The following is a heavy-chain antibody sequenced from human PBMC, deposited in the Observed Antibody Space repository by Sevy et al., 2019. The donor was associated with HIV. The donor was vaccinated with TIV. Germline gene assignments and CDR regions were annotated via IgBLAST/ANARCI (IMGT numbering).Heavy chain of an antibody. CDR3: ARDLIYDFWSGSRAKNYYYYGMDV. V-gene: IGHV3-21*01. Sequence: GGSLRLSCAASGFTFSSYSMNWVRQAPGKGLEWVSSISSSSSYIYYAHSVKGRFTISRDNAQNSLYLQINSLRAEDKAVYYCARDLIYDFWSGSRAKNYYYYGMDVRGQGPTVTVSS. CDR1: GFTFSSYS. J-gene: IGHJ6*02. CDR2: ISSSSSYI. D-gene: IGHD3-3*01.